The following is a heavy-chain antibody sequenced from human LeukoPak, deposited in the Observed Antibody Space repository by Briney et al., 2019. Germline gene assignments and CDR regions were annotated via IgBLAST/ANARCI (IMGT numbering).Heavy chain of an antibody. CDR2: MKGGGET. D-gene: IGHD3-3*01. V-gene: IGHV3-23*01. Sequence: PGGSLRLSCAASGFSFINYAMSWVRQAPARGPEWLSRMKGGGETFYADSVKGRFTLSRDDSRNTVYLQLNNLRVEDTAIYYCARASWSSTADAVCWGQGTQVTVSS. J-gene: IGHJ4*02. CDR1: GFSFINYA. CDR3: ARASWSSTADAVC.